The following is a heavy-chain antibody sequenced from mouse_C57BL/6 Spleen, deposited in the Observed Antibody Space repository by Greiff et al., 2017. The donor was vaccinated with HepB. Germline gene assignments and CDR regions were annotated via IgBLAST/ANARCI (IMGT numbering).Heavy chain of an antibody. CDR2: ISSGGSYT. CDR3: ARHRGYDYDYYAMDY. Sequence: EVKVVESGGDLVKPGGSLKLSCAASGFTFSSYGMSWVRQTPDKRLEWVATISSGGSYTYYPDSVKGRFTISRDNAKNTLYLQMSSLKSEDTAMYYCARHRGYDYDYYAMDYWGQGTSVTVSS. V-gene: IGHV5-6*01. D-gene: IGHD2-4*01. CDR1: GFTFSSYG. J-gene: IGHJ4*01.